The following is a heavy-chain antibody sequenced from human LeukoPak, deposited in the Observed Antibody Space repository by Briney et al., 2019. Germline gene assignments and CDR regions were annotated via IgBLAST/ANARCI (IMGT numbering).Heavy chain of an antibody. J-gene: IGHJ5*02. V-gene: IGHV3-33*03. CDR1: GFTFSTYG. CDR2: VWYDGSKK. Sequence: GGSLRLSCAASGFTFSTYGMHWVRQAPGKGLEWVAVVWYDGSKKYYADSVKGRFSISRDNAKNSLSLQMNSLRAEDTAVYYCATGGSGSSWGQGTLVTVSS. D-gene: IGHD3-10*01. CDR3: ATGGSGSS.